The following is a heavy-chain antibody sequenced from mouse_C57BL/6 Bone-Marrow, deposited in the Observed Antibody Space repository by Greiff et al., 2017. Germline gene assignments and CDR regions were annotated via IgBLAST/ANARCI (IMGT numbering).Heavy chain of an antibody. CDR3: ARSSTFFYYFDY. CDR1: GYTFTTYP. CDR2: FHPYNDDT. D-gene: IGHD5-1*01. V-gene: IGHV1-47*01. J-gene: IGHJ2*01. Sequence: VTVVESGAELVKPGASVKMSCKASGYTFTTYPIEWMKQNHGKSLEWIGNFHPYNDDTKYNEKFKGKATLTVEKSSNTVYLELSRLTSDDSAVYYCARSSTFFYYFDYWGQGTTLTVSS.